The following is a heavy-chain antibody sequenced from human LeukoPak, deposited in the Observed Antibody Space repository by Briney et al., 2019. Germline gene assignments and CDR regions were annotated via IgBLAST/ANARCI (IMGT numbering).Heavy chain of an antibody. D-gene: IGHD2-2*01. CDR3: ARVRAGYCTSTSCYTGMDV. CDR1: GFTFSSYG. J-gene: IGHJ6*02. V-gene: IGHV3-30*03. CDR2: ISYDGSNE. Sequence: GRSLRLSCAASGFTFSSYGMHWVRQAPGKGLEWVALISYDGSNEYYADTVRGRFTISRDNSKFTLYMQMNSLRAEDTAVYYCARVRAGYCTSTSCYTGMDVWGQGTTVTVSS.